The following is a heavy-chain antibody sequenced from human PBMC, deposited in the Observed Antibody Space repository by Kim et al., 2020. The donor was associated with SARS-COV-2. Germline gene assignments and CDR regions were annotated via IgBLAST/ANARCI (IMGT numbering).Heavy chain of an antibody. CDR1: GGSISSSSYY. CDR2: IYYSGST. Sequence: SETLSLTCTVSGGSISSSSYYWGWIRQPPGKGLEWIGSIYYSGSTYYNPSLKSRVTISVDTSKNQFSLKLSSVTAADTAVYYCARPKTGQLGFDPWGQGTLVTVSS. V-gene: IGHV4-39*01. D-gene: IGHD6-13*01. J-gene: IGHJ5*02. CDR3: ARPKTGQLGFDP.